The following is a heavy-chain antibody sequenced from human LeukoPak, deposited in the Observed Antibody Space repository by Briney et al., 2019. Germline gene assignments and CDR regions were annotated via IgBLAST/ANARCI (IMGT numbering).Heavy chain of an antibody. D-gene: IGHD3-22*01. V-gene: IGHV1-2*02. Sequence: GASVKVSCKASGYTFTGYYMHWVRQAPGQGLEWMGWINPNSGGTNYAQKFQGRVSMTRDTSISTAYMELIRLRSDDTAEYYCACCGPITRIVVVITMGLDIWGQGTMVTVSS. CDR2: INPNSGGT. J-gene: IGHJ3*02. CDR1: GYTFTGYY. CDR3: ACCGPITRIVVVITMGLDI.